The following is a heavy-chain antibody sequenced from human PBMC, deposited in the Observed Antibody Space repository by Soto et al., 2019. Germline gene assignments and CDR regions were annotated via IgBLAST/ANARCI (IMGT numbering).Heavy chain of an antibody. CDR3: AREDSIIIPTVSDF. D-gene: IGHD2-2*01. CDR1: GFYFNNYG. Sequence: GGSLRLSCAVSGFYFNNYGINWVRQAPGKGLEWVSSVSKSDYTYYSDSVKGRFTISRDNAKNSVSLQMNSLRAEDTAVYYCAREDSIIIPTVSDFWGQGTLVTVSS. V-gene: IGHV3-21*01. CDR2: VSKSDYT. J-gene: IGHJ4*02.